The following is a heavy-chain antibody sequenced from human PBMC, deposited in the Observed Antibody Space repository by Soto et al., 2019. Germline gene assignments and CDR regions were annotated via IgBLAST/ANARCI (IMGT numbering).Heavy chain of an antibody. CDR2: IVVGSGNT. Sequence: QMQLVQSGPEVKKPGTSVKVSCKASGFTFTSSAVQWVRQARGQRLEWIGWIVVGSGNTNYAQKFQERVTITRDMATSTAYMELSSLRSEDTAVYYCAALFRSYCSGGSCYSDYDYWGQGTLVTGSS. J-gene: IGHJ4*02. V-gene: IGHV1-58*01. CDR1: GFTFTSSA. CDR3: AALFRSYCSGGSCYSDYDY. D-gene: IGHD2-15*01.